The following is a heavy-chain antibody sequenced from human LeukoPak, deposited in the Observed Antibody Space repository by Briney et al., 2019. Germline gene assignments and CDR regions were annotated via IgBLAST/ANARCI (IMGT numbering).Heavy chain of an antibody. D-gene: IGHD3-9*01. V-gene: IGHV5-51*01. J-gene: IGHJ6*03. CDR2: IYPGDSDT. CDR1: GFSFTNYW. Sequence: GESLKLSCKGSGFSFTNYWIGWVRQMPGKGLEWMGLIYPGDSDTRYSPSFQGQVTISADKSINTAYLQWSSLKASDTAMYYCARLLGSYYDIVVGYYYYMDVWGNGTTVTISS. CDR3: ARLLGSYYDIVVGYYYYMDV.